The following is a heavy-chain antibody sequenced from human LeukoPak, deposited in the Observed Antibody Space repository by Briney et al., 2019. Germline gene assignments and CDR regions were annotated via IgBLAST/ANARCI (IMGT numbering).Heavy chain of an antibody. V-gene: IGHV3-43*02. J-gene: IGHJ4*02. D-gene: IGHD6-13*01. CDR3: ASGYSSRHDDY. CDR2: ISGDGGST. Sequence: PGGSLRLSCAASGFTFDDYAMHWVGQAPGKGLEWVSLISGDGGSTYYADSAKGRFTISRDNSKNSLYLQMNSLRTEDTALYYCASGYSSRHDDYWGQGTLVTVSS. CDR1: GFTFDDYA.